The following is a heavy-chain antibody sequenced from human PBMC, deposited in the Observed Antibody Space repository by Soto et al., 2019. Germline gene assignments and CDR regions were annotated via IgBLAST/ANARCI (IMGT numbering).Heavy chain of an antibody. V-gene: IGHV3-7*01. CDR2: IKQDGSEK. CDR3: ARGGSQGYYYMDV. CDR1: GFTFSSYW. Sequence: GGSLRLSCAASGFTFSSYWMSWVRQAPGKGLEWVANIKQDGSEKYYVDSVKGRFTISRDNAKNSLYLQMNSLRAEDTAVYYCARGGSQGYYYMDVWGKGTTVTVSS. J-gene: IGHJ6*03. D-gene: IGHD3-10*01.